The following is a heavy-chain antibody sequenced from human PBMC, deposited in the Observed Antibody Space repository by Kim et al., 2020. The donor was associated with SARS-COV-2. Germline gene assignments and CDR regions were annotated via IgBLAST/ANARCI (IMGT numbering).Heavy chain of an antibody. J-gene: IGHJ4*02. CDR2: ISSSSSYI. Sequence: GGSLRLSCAASGFTFSSYSMNWVRQAPGKGLEWVSSISSSSSYIYYADSVKGRFTISRDNAKNSLYLQMNSLRAEDTAVYYCARGGSTSPVVPDYWGQGTLVTVSS. CDR1: GFTFSSYS. D-gene: IGHD2-2*01. CDR3: ARGGSTSPVVPDY. V-gene: IGHV3-21*01.